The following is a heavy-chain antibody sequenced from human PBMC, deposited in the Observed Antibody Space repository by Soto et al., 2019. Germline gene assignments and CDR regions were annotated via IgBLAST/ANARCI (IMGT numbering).Heavy chain of an antibody. V-gene: IGHV4-31*03. D-gene: IGHD3-22*01. J-gene: IGHJ5*02. CDR3: ARDVGYYDSSSSKKWLDP. Sequence: SETLSLTCTVSGGSISSGGYYWSWIRQHPGKGLEWIGYIYYSGSTHYNPSLKSRVTISVDTSKNQFSLKLRSVTAADTAVYYCARDVGYYDSSSSKKWLDPWGQGTLVTVSS. CDR2: IYYSGST. CDR1: GGSISSGGYY.